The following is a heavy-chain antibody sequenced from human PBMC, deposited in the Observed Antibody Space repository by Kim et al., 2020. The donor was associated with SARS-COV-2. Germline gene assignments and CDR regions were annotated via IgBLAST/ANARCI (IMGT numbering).Heavy chain of an antibody. CDR1: GYTFASFH. J-gene: IGHJ4*02. CDR2: MNPSTGSA. Sequence: ASVKVSCKASGYTFASFHMHWVRQAPGQGLECMALMNPSTGSASYAQKFQGRVTMTRDTSTSTVYMELSSLRSDDTAVYYCARAHQGPDSGSYSLNFWGQ. V-gene: IGHV1-46*01. CDR3: ARAHQGPDSGSYSLNF. D-gene: IGHD1-26*01.